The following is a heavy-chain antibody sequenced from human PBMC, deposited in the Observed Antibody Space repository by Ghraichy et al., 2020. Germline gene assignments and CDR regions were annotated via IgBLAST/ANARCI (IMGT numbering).Heavy chain of an antibody. CDR1: GGSFSGYY. CDR2: INHSGST. Sequence: SETLSLTCAVYGGSFSGYYWSWIRQPPGKGLEWIGEINHSGSTNYNPSLKSRVTISVDTSKNQFSLKLSSVTAADTAVYYCARAAPRYFDWLYGMDVWGQGTTVTVSS. J-gene: IGHJ6*02. V-gene: IGHV4-34*01. D-gene: IGHD3-9*01. CDR3: ARAAPRYFDWLYGMDV.